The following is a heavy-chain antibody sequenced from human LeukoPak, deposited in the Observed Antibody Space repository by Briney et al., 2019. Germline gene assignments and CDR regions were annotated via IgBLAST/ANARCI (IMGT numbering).Heavy chain of an antibody. J-gene: IGHJ4*02. CDR2: IDTYSGKT. D-gene: IGHD3-22*01. V-gene: IGHV1-18*01. CDR1: GYTYTTDG. Sequence: ASVKVPCKASGYTYTTDGISWVRQAPGQGLEWMGWIDTYSGKTNYAQKFQGRVTMTSDTSTSTAYMELRSLRSDDTAVYYCARDLNYYDSSGYYYDYWGQGTLVTVSS. CDR3: ARDLNYYDSSGYYYDY.